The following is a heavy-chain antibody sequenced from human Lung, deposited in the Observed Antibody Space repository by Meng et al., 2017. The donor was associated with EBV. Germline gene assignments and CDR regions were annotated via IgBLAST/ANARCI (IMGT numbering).Heavy chain of an antibody. CDR1: GYTLTGYY. CDR3: AHQAVAGTRGWFDP. Sequence: QGQLVQSGAGVKKPGASVKVSWKASGYTLTGYYMHWVRQAPGQGLEWMGRINPNSGGTNYAQKFQGRVTMTRDTSISTAYMELSRLRSDDTAVYYCAHQAVAGTRGWFDPWGQGTLVTVSS. J-gene: IGHJ5*02. V-gene: IGHV1-2*06. CDR2: INPNSGGT. D-gene: IGHD6-19*01.